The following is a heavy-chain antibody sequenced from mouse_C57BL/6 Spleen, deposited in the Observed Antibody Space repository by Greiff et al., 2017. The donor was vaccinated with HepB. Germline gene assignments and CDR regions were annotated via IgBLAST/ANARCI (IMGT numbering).Heavy chain of an antibody. Sequence: DVKLQESGPGLVKPSQSLSLTCSVTGYSITSGYYWNWIRQFPGTKLEWMGYIRYDGSNNYNPSLKNRISITRDPSKNQFFLKLDSVTNEYSSTYYCARSTLVAPDYAMDYWGQGTSVTVSS. CDR2: IRYDGSN. CDR1: GYSITSGYY. D-gene: IGHD1-1*01. CDR3: ARSTLVAPDYAMDY. V-gene: IGHV3-6*01. J-gene: IGHJ4*01.